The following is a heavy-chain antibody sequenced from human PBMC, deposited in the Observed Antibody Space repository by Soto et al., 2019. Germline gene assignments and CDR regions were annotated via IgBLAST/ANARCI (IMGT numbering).Heavy chain of an antibody. D-gene: IGHD1-20*01. V-gene: IGHV3-7*01. Sequence: GSLRLSCAASGFTFSSYWMNWVRQAPGKGLEWVANINQDGNEDNLLDSVKGRFTISRDNAKNSLFLQMNSLRVDDTAVYYCAITGDRHHDSLDYWGQGALVTVSS. CDR1: GFTFSSYW. CDR3: AITGDRHHDSLDY. CDR2: INQDGNED. J-gene: IGHJ4*02.